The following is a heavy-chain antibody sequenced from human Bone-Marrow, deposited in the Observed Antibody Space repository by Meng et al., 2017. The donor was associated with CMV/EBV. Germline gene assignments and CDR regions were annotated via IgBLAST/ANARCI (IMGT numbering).Heavy chain of an antibody. D-gene: IGHD1-26*01. Sequence: ASMKVSCKASGYTFTSYYMHWVRQAPGQGLEWMGIINPSGGSTSYAQKFQGRVTMTRDTSTSTVYMELSSLRSEDTAVYYCARDGVCEEWELLCWYYYYGMDVWGQGTTVTGSS. V-gene: IGHV1-46*01. CDR1: GYTFTSYY. CDR2: INPSGGST. J-gene: IGHJ6*02. CDR3: ARDGVCEEWELLCWYYYYGMDV.